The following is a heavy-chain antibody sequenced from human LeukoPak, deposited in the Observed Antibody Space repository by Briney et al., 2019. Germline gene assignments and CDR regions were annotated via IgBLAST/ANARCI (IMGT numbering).Heavy chain of an antibody. CDR2: ISSSGGYI. V-gene: IGHV3-21*01. Sequence: GGSLRLSCAASGFTFSTYWMHWVRQDPGKGLEWVSSISSSGGYIEYADSVKGRFTISRDNAKNSLYLQMNSLRGEDTAVYYCAREALSGSYRPIDYWGQGTLVTVSS. CDR1: GFTFSTYW. D-gene: IGHD1-26*01. CDR3: AREALSGSYRPIDY. J-gene: IGHJ4*02.